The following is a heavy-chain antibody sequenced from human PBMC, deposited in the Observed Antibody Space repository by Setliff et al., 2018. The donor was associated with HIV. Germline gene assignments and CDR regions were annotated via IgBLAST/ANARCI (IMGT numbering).Heavy chain of an antibody. CDR2: ISSSGSTI. D-gene: IGHD2-15*01. CDR1: GFTVSDTH. J-gene: IGHJ6*03. V-gene: IGHV3-11*04. CDR3: ARDWEVVAVTAHMDV. Sequence: GSLRLSCAASGFTVSDTHMTWVRQAPGKGLEWVSYISSSGSTIYYADSVKGRFTISRDNAKNSLSLQMDSLRAEDTAVYYCARDWEVVAVTAHMDVWGKGTTVTVSS.